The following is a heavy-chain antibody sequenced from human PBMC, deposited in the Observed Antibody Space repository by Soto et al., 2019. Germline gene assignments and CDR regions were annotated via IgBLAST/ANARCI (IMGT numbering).Heavy chain of an antibody. Sequence: QVQLVQSGAEVKKPGSSVKVSCKASGGTFSSYAISWVRQAPGQGLEWMGGFIPMFNRPHSARKFQGRVTITADESTSTAYMDLGSLRSEDTAVYYCARGQFHHVSNCYYALDVWGQGTTVTVSS. CDR2: FIPMFNRP. CDR3: ARGQFHHVSNCYYALDV. V-gene: IGHV1-69*01. CDR1: GGTFSSYA. J-gene: IGHJ6*02.